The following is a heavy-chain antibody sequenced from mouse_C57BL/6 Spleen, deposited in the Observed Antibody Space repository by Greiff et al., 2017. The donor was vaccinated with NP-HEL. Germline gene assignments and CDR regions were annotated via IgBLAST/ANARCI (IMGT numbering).Heavy chain of an antibody. CDR1: GFNIKDYY. CDR3: ARITTVVATYYFDY. J-gene: IGHJ2*01. V-gene: IGHV14-2*01. Sequence: EVQLQQSGAELVKPGASVKLSCTASGFNIKDYYMHWVKQRTEQGLEWIGRMDPEDGENKYDPKFQGKATITADKSSNTAYLQLSSLTSDDTAVYYCARITTVVATYYFDYWGQGTTLTVSS. CDR2: MDPEDGEN. D-gene: IGHD1-1*01.